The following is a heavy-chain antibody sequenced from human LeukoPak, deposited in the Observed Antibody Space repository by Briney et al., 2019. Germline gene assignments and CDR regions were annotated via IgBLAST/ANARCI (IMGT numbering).Heavy chain of an antibody. J-gene: IGHJ5*02. Sequence: SVKVSCKASGGTFSSYAISWVRQAPGQGLEWMGGIIPIFGTANYAQKFQGRVTITTDESTSTAYMELSSLRSEDTAVYYCARIRGSSSRINWFDPWGQGTLVTVSS. CDR3: ARIRGSSSRINWFDP. V-gene: IGHV1-69*05. CDR2: IIPIFGTA. D-gene: IGHD6-6*01. CDR1: GGTFSSYA.